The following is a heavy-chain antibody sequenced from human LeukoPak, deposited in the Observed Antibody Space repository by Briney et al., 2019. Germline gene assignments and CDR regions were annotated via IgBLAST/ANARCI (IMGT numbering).Heavy chain of an antibody. D-gene: IGHD3-22*01. J-gene: IGHJ5*02. CDR2: IIPILGIA. V-gene: IGHV1-69*04. CDR3: ARAPEREYYYDSSGYSWFDP. CDR1: GGTFSSYA. Sequence: SVKVSCKASGGTFSSYAISWVRQSPGQGLEWMGRIIPILGIANYAQKFQGRVTITADKSTSTDYMELSSLRSEDTAVYYCARAPEREYYYDSSGYSWFDPWGQGTLVTVSS.